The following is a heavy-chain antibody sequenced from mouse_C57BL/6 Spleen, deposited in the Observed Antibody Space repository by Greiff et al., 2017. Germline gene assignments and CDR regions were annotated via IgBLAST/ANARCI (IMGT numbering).Heavy chain of an antibody. Sequence: EVKVEESGGGLVKPGGSLKLSCAASGFTFSSYAMSWVRQTPEKRLEWVATISDGGSYTYYPDNVKGRFTTSRDNAKNNLYLQMSHLKSEDTAMYYCARDTYGSGGPYYFDYWGQGTTLTVSS. D-gene: IGHD1-1*01. J-gene: IGHJ2*01. CDR2: ISDGGSYT. CDR3: ARDTYGSGGPYYFDY. V-gene: IGHV5-4*01. CDR1: GFTFSSYA.